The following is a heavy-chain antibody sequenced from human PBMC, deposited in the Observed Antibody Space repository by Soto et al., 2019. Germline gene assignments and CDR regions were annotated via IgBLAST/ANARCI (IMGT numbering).Heavy chain of an antibody. CDR1: GGSISIYY. D-gene: IGHD5-18*01. CDR2: IYYSGST. Sequence: QVQLQESGPGLVKPSETLSPTCTVSGGSISIYYWSWIRQPPGKGLECIGYIYYSGSTNHNPSLKSRMTISVDTCTNQFSLKMSCVTAAYTAVYYCARHWDPAVVTIAFGIWGQGTIVNVS. V-gene: IGHV4-59*08. CDR3: ARHWDPAVVTIAFGI. J-gene: IGHJ3*02.